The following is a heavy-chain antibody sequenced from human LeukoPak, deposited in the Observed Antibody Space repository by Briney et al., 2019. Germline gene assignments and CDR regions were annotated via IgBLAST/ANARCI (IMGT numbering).Heavy chain of an antibody. CDR3: ARISSGWSL. Sequence: ASVKVSCKASGYTFTSYGISWVRQAPGQGLEWMGWINPNSGGTNYAQKFQGRVTMTRDTSISTAYMELSRLRSDDTAVYYCARISSGWSLWGQGTLVTVSS. V-gene: IGHV1-2*02. CDR2: INPNSGGT. CDR1: GYTFTSYG. D-gene: IGHD6-19*01. J-gene: IGHJ4*02.